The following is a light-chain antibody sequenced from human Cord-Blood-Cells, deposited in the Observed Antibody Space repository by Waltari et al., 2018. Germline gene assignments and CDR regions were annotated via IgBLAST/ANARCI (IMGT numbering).Light chain of an antibody. Sequence: DIVMTQSPLSLPVPPGEPASISCMSSQSHLHSNGYNYLDWYLQKPGQSPQLLIYLGSNRASGVPDRFSGSGSGTDFTLKISRVEAEDVRVYYCMQALQTPYTFGQGTKLEI. V-gene: IGKV2-28*01. J-gene: IGKJ2*01. CDR3: MQALQTPYT. CDR2: LGS. CDR1: QSHLHSNGYNY.